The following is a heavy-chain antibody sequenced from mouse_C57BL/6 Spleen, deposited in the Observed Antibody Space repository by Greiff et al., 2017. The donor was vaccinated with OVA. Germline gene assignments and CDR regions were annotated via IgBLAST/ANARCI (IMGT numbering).Heavy chain of an antibody. CDR1: GYTFTSYW. CDR3: ARDGDYDEGYYAMDY. Sequence: QVQLQQPGAELVRPGSSVKLSCKASGYTFTSYWMDWVKQRPGQGLEWIGNIYPSDSETHYNQKFKDKATLTVDKSSSTAYMQLSSLTSEDSAVYYGARDGDYDEGYYAMDYWGQGTSVTVSS. J-gene: IGHJ4*01. V-gene: IGHV1-61*01. D-gene: IGHD2-4*01. CDR2: IYPSDSET.